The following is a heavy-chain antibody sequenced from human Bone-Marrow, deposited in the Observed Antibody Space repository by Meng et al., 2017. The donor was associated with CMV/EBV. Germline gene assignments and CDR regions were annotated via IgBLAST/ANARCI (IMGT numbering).Heavy chain of an antibody. CDR1: TNTLTTYG. V-gene: IGHV1-18*04. CDR2: INAHSGNT. Sequence: ASVKVSCKASTNTLTTYGISWVRQAPGQGLEWMGWINAHSGNTKYAQKVQDRVTMTTDTSTTTTYMELRSLRSDDTAVYYCARDRGYGDARWFDPWGQGTLVPVSS. CDR3: ARDRGYGDARWFDP. J-gene: IGHJ5*02. D-gene: IGHD4-17*01.